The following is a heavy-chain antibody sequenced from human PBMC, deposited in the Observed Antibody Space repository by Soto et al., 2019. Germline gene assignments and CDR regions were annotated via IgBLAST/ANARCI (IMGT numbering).Heavy chain of an antibody. V-gene: IGHV3-30*18. CDR1: GFTFSNYG. J-gene: IGHJ4*02. Sequence: QVQLVDSGGCVVQPGRSLRLSCAASGFTFSNYGMHWVRQAPGKGLEWVAFISYHGSDKNYADSVKGRFTISRDNSKNTFYLQMNSLRVDDTAVYYCAKDGTSGGTYFDYWGQGTLVTVSS. CDR2: ISYHGSDK. CDR3: AKDGTSGGTYFDY.